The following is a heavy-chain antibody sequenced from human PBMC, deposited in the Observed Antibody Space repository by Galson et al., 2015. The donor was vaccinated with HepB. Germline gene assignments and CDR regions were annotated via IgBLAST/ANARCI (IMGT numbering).Heavy chain of an antibody. CDR3: ARQMVRDGCSGGSCYEVVYGFDP. D-gene: IGHD2-15*01. CDR2: IDPNDSYT. J-gene: IGHJ5*02. V-gene: IGHV5-10-1*01. Sequence: QSGAEVKKPGESLRISCKGSGYSFTSYWIIWVRQMPGKGLEWMGRIDPNDSYTKYSPSFQGHVTISADKSINTAYLQWSSLKASDTAMYYCARQMVRDGCSGGSCYEVVYGFDPWGQGTLVIVSS. CDR1: GYSFTSYW.